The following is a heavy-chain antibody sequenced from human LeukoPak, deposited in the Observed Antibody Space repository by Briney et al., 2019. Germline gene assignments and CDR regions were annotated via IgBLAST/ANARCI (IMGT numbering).Heavy chain of an antibody. Sequence: PGGSLRLSCAASGFTLSSYSMNWVRQAPGKGLEWVSSISSSSYIYYADSVKGRFTISRDNAKNSLYLQMNSLRAEDTAVYYCARDGPAAAYYWGQGTLVTVSS. D-gene: IGHD6-13*01. CDR3: ARDGPAAAYY. J-gene: IGHJ4*02. CDR2: ISSSSYI. V-gene: IGHV3-21*01. CDR1: GFTLSSYS.